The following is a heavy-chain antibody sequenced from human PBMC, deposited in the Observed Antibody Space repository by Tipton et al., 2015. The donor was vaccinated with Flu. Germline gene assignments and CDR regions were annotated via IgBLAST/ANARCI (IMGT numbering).Heavy chain of an antibody. D-gene: IGHD3-3*01. CDR2: IYYTGST. CDR1: GDSISGSYY. V-gene: IGHV4-59*12. J-gene: IGHJ4*02. CDR3: ARGVRGYDFWSGWNY. Sequence: TLSLTCTVSGDSISGSYYWGWIRQPPGKGLEWIGYIYYTGSTNYNPSLKSRVTISVDTSKNQFSLKLSSVTAADTAVYYCARGVRGYDFWSGWNYWGQGTLVTVSS.